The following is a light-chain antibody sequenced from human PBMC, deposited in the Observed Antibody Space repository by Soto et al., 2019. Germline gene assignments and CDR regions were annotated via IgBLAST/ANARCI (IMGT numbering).Light chain of an antibody. CDR1: QTVRSSF. CDR2: GAS. J-gene: IGKJ1*01. CDR3: QHYGRSSWT. V-gene: IGKV3-20*01. Sequence: ELTQSPATLSWSPGERVTLSCRASQTVRSSFVAWYQQKPGQAPRLLIYGASTRATGIPDRFSGSGSGTDFTLTISSLQPEDLAVYYCQHYGRSSWTFGQGTKVAIK.